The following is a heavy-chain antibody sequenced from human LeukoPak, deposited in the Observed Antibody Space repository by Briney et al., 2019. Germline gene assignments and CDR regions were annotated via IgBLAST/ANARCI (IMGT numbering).Heavy chain of an antibody. V-gene: IGHV1-69*02. J-gene: IGHJ4*02. CDR1: GGTFSSYT. Sequence: SVKVSCKASGGTFSSYTISWVRQAPGQGLEWMGRIIPILGIANYAQKSQGRVTITADKSTSTAYMELSSLRSEDTAVYYCARRGDGYNLDYWGQGTLVTVSS. CDR3: ARRGDGYNLDY. D-gene: IGHD5-24*01. CDR2: IIPILGIA.